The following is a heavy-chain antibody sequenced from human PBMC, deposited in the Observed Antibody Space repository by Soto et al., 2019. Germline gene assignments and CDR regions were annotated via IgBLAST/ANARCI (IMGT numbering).Heavy chain of an antibody. CDR1: GFTFTSSA. Sequence: ASVKVSCKASGFTFTSSAVQWVRQARGQRLEWIGWIVVGSGNTNYAQKFQERVTITRDMSTNTAYMELISLRSEDTAVYYCAAERIAAYNNGFDPWGQGTLVTVSS. V-gene: IGHV1-58*01. D-gene: IGHD6-6*01. CDR2: IVVGSGNT. J-gene: IGHJ5*02. CDR3: AAERIAAYNNGFDP.